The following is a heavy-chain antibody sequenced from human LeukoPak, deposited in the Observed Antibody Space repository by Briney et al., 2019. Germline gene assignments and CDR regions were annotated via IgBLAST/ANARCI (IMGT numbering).Heavy chain of an antibody. CDR3: ARGGLPQFYYYMDV. V-gene: IGHV1-2*02. CDR2: INPNSGGT. D-gene: IGHD3-10*01. Sequence: GASVKVSCKASGYTFTGYYMNWVRQAPGQGLEWMGWINPNSGGTNYAQKFQGRVAMTRDTSISTTYMELSRLRSDDTAVYYCARGGLPQFYYYMDVWGKGTTVTVSS. CDR1: GYTFTGYY. J-gene: IGHJ6*03.